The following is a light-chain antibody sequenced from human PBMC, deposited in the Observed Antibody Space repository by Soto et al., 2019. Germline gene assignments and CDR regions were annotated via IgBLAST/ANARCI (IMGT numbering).Light chain of an antibody. V-gene: IGLV2-8*01. CDR2: EVN. J-gene: IGLJ1*01. CDR1: SSDVGGYNY. Sequence: QSALTQPPSASGSPGQSVAISCTGTSSDVGGYNYVSWYQQHPGKAPKLMIYEVNKRPSGVPDRFSGSKSGNTASLAITGLQAEDEADYYCQSYDSSLSGSRVFGTGTKVTVL. CDR3: QSYDSSLSGSRV.